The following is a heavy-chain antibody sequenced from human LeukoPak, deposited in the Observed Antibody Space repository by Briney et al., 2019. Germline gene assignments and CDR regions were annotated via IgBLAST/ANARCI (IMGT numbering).Heavy chain of an antibody. Sequence: ASVKVSCKASGYTFTRYGISWVRQAPGQGLGWMGWISDYNGKTNYAQKLQGRVAMPTDTSTSKAYRELKSRRSDDTAMHYCARDPVALPVGTWIDPWSEGTLVTVSS. V-gene: IGHV1-18*04. D-gene: IGHD1-26*01. J-gene: IGHJ5*02. CDR2: ISDYNGKT. CDR1: GYTFTRYG. CDR3: ARDPVALPVGTWIDP.